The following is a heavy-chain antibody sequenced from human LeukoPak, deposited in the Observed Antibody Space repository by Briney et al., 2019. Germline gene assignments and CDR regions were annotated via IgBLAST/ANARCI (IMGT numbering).Heavy chain of an antibody. CDR1: GFTFSSYA. CDR3: ARDTLDEVVASKVPYYYYGMDV. D-gene: IGHD2-15*01. V-gene: IGHV3-30-3*01. J-gene: IGHJ6*02. CDR2: ISYDGSNK. Sequence: PGGSLRLSCAASGFTFSSYAMHWVRQAPGKGLEWVAVISYDGSNKYYADSVKGRFTISRDNSKNTLYLQMNSLRAEDTAVYYCARDTLDEVVASKVPYYYYGMDVWGQGTTVTVSS.